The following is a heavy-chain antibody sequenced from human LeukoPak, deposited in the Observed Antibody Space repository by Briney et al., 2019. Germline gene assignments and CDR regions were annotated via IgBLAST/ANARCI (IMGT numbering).Heavy chain of an antibody. CDR1: GYTYTSYG. Sequence: ASVKVSCKGSGYTYTSYGISWVRQAPGQGLEWMGWISAYNGNTNYAQKLQGRVTMTTDTSTSTAYMELRSLRSDDTAVYYCARVGSDEAYYYYMDVWGKGTTVTVSS. V-gene: IGHV1-18*01. D-gene: IGHD2-21*02. J-gene: IGHJ6*03. CDR3: ARVGSDEAYYYYMDV. CDR2: ISAYNGNT.